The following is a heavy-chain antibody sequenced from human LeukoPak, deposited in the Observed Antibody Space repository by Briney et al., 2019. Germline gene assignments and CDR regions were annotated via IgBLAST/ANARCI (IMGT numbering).Heavy chain of an antibody. D-gene: IGHD5-12*01. CDR2: IIPILGIA. V-gene: IGHV1-69*04. CDR1: GYTFTSYD. CDR3: ARSIDIVATIPGDY. J-gene: IGHJ4*02. Sequence: SVKVSCKASGYTFTSYDISWVRQAPGQGLEWMGRIIPILGIANYAQKFQGRVTITADKSTSTAYMELSSLRSEDTAVYYCARSIDIVATIPGDYWGQGTLVTVSS.